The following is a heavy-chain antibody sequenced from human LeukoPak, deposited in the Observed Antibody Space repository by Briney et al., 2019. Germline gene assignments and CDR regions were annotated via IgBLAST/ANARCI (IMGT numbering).Heavy chain of an antibody. CDR3: VGGTSSGYSDFDY. CDR1: GFTFNSYA. Sequence: PGGSLRLSCAASGFTFNSYAMSWVRQAPGKGLEWVSTISTSGGSTYYADSVKGRFTISRDNSKNTLYLQMNSLRAEDTAVYYCVGGTSSGYSDFDYWGQGTLVTVSS. D-gene: IGHD3-22*01. V-gene: IGHV3-23*01. CDR2: ISTSGGST. J-gene: IGHJ4*02.